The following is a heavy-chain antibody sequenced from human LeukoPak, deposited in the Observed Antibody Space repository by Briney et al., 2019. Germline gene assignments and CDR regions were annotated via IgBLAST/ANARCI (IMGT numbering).Heavy chain of an antibody. D-gene: IGHD1-26*01. CDR2: ISWNSGSI. Sequence: GGSLRLSCAVSGFTFDDYAMHWVRQAPGKGLEWVSGISWNSGSIGYADSVKGRFTISRDNAKNSLYLQMNSLRAEDTALYYCAKASGSYYYYYYMDVWGKGTTVTVSS. V-gene: IGHV3-9*01. J-gene: IGHJ6*03. CDR3: AKASGSYYYYYYMDV. CDR1: GFTFDDYA.